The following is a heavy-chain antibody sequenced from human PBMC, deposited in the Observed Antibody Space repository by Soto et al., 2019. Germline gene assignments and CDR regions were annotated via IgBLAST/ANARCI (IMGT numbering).Heavy chain of an antibody. CDR2: IYPDDSET. Sequence: GESLKISCKASGSSFTSFWIAWVRQMPGNGLEWMGIIYPDDSETRYSPSFQGLVTISADKSINTAYLQWSSLKASDTAMYYCARSPRGLGSGLLRAWEDSWGQGTLVTVSS. CDR3: ARSPRGLGSGLLRAWEDS. CDR1: GSSFTSFW. J-gene: IGHJ4*02. V-gene: IGHV5-51*01. D-gene: IGHD1-26*01.